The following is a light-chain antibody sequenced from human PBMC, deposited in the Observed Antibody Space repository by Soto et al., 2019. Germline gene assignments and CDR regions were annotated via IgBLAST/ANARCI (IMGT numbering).Light chain of an antibody. CDR1: QSVSANS. CDR2: DAS. V-gene: IGKV3-20*01. Sequence: EIVLTQSPGTLSLSPGEGATLSCRASQSVSANSLAWYQQQPGQAPRLLIYDASTRATGIPDRFSGRGSGADFTLTISRLEPEDFAVYYCHQYGSPRRTFGQGTKV. CDR3: HQYGSPRRT. J-gene: IGKJ1*01.